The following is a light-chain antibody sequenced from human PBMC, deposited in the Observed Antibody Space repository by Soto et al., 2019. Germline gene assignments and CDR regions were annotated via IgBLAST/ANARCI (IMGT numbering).Light chain of an antibody. CDR2: EVR. CDR1: SSDVGGYNY. CDR3: SSYTTSSTWV. J-gene: IGLJ3*02. Sequence: QSALTQPASVSGSPGQSITISCTGTSSDVGGYNYVSWYQQHPGKAPKLMIYEVRNWPSGVSNRISGSKSGNTASLTISGLQAEDEADYYCSSYTTSSTWVFGGGTKVTVL. V-gene: IGLV2-14*01.